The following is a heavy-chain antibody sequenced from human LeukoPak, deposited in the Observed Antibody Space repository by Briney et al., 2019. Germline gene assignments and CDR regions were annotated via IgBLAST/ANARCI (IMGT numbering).Heavy chain of an antibody. Sequence: KPSETLSLTCTVSGGSISSYYWSWIRQPPGKGLEWIGYIYYSGSTNYNPSLKSRVTISVDTSKNQFSLKLSSVTAADTAVYYCARERISSSLLDYWGQGTLVTVSS. CDR2: IYYSGST. V-gene: IGHV4-59*01. CDR1: GGSISSYY. D-gene: IGHD6-6*01. J-gene: IGHJ4*02. CDR3: ARERISSSLLDY.